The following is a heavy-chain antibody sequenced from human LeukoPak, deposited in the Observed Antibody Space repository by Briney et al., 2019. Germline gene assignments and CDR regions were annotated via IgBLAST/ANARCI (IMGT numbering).Heavy chain of an antibody. CDR2: FDPEDGET. J-gene: IGHJ2*01. D-gene: IGHD3-16*01. Sequence: ASVKVSCKASGYTFTSYGISWVRQAPGQGLEWMGGFDPEDGETIYAQKFQGRVTMTEDTSTDTAYMELSSLRSEDTAVYYCATPGGVGLYFDLWGRGTLVTVSS. CDR3: ATPGGVGLYFDL. CDR1: GYTFTSYG. V-gene: IGHV1-24*01.